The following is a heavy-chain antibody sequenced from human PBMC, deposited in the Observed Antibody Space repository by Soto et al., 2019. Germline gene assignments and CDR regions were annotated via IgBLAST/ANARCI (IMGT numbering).Heavy chain of an antibody. D-gene: IGHD5-18*01. Sequence: GGSLSLSCAASGVTFSSYGMHWVRQAPGKGLEWVAVISYDGTNKYYADSVKGRFTISRDDSKNTLYLQMNSLRPEDTAVYYCAKEKATRGYSFLVDYWGQGTLVTVSS. CDR3: AKEKATRGYSFLVDY. V-gene: IGHV3-30*18. CDR2: ISYDGTNK. CDR1: GVTFSSYG. J-gene: IGHJ4*02.